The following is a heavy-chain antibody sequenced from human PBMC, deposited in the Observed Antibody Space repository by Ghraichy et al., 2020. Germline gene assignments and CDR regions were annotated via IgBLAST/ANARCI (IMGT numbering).Heavy chain of an antibody. Sequence: SETLSLTCAVYGGSFSGYYWSWIRQPPGKGLEWIGEINHSGSTNYNPSLKSRVTISVDTSKNQFSLKLSSVTAADTAVYCCARGGGYCSSTSCYLSWFDPWGQGTLVTVSS. D-gene: IGHD2-2*03. J-gene: IGHJ5*02. CDR1: GGSFSGYY. CDR2: INHSGST. V-gene: IGHV4-34*01. CDR3: ARGGGYCSSTSCYLSWFDP.